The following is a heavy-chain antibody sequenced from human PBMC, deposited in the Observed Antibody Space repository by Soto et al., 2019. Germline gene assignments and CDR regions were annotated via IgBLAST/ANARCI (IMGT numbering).Heavy chain of an antibody. CDR2: ISYDGSNK. J-gene: IGHJ4*02. Sequence: GGSLRLSCAASGFTFSSYAMHWVRQAPGKGLEWVAVISYDGSNKYYADSVKGRFTFSRDNSKNTLYLQMNSLRAEDTAVYYCARGRIAAAVDYWGQGTLVTVSS. CDR1: GFTFSSYA. CDR3: ARGRIAAAVDY. D-gene: IGHD6-13*01. V-gene: IGHV3-30-3*01.